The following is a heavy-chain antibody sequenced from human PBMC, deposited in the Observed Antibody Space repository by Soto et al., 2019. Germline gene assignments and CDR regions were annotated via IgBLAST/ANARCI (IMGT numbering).Heavy chain of an antibody. D-gene: IGHD2-2*03. Sequence: SLRLSCAASGFTFSSSAMHWVRQAPGKGLEWVAVISYDGSNKYYEDSVKGRFTISRDNSKNTLYLQMNSLRAEDTAVYYCARDGYCSSTSCYPPGYYYGMDVWGQGTTVTVSS. J-gene: IGHJ6*02. V-gene: IGHV3-30-3*01. CDR1: GFTFSSSA. CDR2: ISYDGSNK. CDR3: ARDGYCSSTSCYPPGYYYGMDV.